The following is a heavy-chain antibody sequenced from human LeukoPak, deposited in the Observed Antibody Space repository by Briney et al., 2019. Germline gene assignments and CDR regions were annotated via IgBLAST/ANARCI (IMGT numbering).Heavy chain of an antibody. CDR2: IWYDGSNK. CDR1: GFTFSSYG. V-gene: IGHV3-33*01. CDR3: ARDSGPPPTGQLPDY. D-gene: IGHD2-2*01. Sequence: GRPLRLPCAASGFTFSSYGLHWVRQAPGKGLEWVAVIWYDGSNKYYADSVKGRFTISRDNSKNTLYLQMNSLRAEDTAVYYCARDSGPPPTGQLPDYWGQGTLVTVSS. J-gene: IGHJ4*02.